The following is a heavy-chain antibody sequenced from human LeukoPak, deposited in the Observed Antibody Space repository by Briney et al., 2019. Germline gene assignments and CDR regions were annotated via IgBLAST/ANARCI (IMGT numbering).Heavy chain of an antibody. V-gene: IGHV3-23*01. CDR1: GFTFSSYA. CDR2: ISGSGGST. D-gene: IGHD1-26*01. Sequence: GGSLRLSCAASGFTFSSYAMSWVRQAPGKGLKWVSVISGSGGSTYYADSVKGRFTISRDNSKNTLYLQMNSLRAEDTAVYYCAKDQSGSYYYFDYWGQGTLVTVSS. CDR3: AKDQSGSYYYFDY. J-gene: IGHJ4*02.